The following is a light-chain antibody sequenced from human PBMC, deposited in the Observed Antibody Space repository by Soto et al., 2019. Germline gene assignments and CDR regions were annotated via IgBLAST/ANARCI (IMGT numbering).Light chain of an antibody. V-gene: IGLV2-23*01. J-gene: IGLJ3*02. Sequence: QSALTQPASVSGSPGQSITISCTGTSSDVGCYNLVSWYQQHPGKAPKLMIYEGSKRPSGVSNRFTGSKSGHTASLTISGLQDEYEADYYCCSYAGSRVFGGGTKVTVL. CDR2: EGS. CDR3: CSYAGSRV. CDR1: SSDVGCYNL.